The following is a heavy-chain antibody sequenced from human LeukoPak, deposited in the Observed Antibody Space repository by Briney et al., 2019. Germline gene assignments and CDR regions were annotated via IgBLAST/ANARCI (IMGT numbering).Heavy chain of an antibody. D-gene: IGHD3-22*01. J-gene: IGHJ3*02. CDR1: GYTFTGYY. Sequence: ASVKVSCKASGYTFTGYYMHWVRQAPGQGLEWMGWINPNSGGTNYAQKLQGRVTMTTDTSTSTAYMELRSLRSDDTAVYYCARGGPYYDSSGYSDDAFDIWGQGTMVTVSS. CDR3: ARGGPYYDSSGYSDDAFDI. V-gene: IGHV1-2*02. CDR2: INPNSGGT.